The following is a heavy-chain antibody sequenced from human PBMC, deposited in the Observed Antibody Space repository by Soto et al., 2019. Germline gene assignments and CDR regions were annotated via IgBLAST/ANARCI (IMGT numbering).Heavy chain of an antibody. CDR2: TSGPDGHT. D-gene: IGHD3-10*01. CDR3: AKDRRIWFGGMDV. Sequence: GGSLRLSCAASGFTFTSYAMNWVRQAPGKGLEWVSSTSGPDGHTYYAGSVKGRFTISRDNSNNTQYLQMDSLRAEDTAVYYCAKDRRIWFGGMDVWGPGTTVTVSS. V-gene: IGHV3-23*01. CDR1: GFTFTSYA. J-gene: IGHJ6*02.